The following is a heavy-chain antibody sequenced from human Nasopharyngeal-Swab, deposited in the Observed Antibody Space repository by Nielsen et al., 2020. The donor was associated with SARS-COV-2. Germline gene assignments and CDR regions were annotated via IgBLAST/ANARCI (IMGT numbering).Heavy chain of an antibody. CDR2: IIPIFGTA. V-gene: IGHV1-69*13. Sequence: SSVHVSCKASGGTFSSYAISWVRQAPGQGLEWMGGIIPIFGTANYAQKFQGRVTITADDSTSTAYMELSSLRSEDTAVYYRARIYDSSGYNWFDPWGQGTLVTVSS. CDR1: GGTFSSYA. CDR3: ARIYDSSGYNWFDP. D-gene: IGHD3-22*01. J-gene: IGHJ5*02.